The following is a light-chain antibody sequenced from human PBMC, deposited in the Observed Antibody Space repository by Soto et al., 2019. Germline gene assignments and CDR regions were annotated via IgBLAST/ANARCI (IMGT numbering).Light chain of an antibody. CDR3: QQYESYPMT. Sequence: DSQMTQYPSTLSASVGDRVTITCRASQSINSWLAWYQQKPGKAPKLLISKASTLQSGVPPRFSGSGSGTEFTITISSLQPDDFATYYCQQYESYPMTFGGGTKVEIK. CDR1: QSINSW. V-gene: IGKV1-5*03. CDR2: KAS. J-gene: IGKJ4*01.